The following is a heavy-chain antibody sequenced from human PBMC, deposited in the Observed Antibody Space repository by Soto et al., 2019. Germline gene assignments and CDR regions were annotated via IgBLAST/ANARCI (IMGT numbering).Heavy chain of an antibody. J-gene: IGHJ4*02. CDR2: IYYSGST. Sequence: SETLSLTCTVSGGSISSSSYYWGWIRQPPGKGLEWIGSIYYSGSTYYNPSLKSRVTISVDTSKNQFSLKLSSVTAADTAVYYCAKFTAAGSPFDYWGQGTLVTVSS. D-gene: IGHD6-13*01. V-gene: IGHV4-39*07. CDR3: AKFTAAGSPFDY. CDR1: GGSISSSSYY.